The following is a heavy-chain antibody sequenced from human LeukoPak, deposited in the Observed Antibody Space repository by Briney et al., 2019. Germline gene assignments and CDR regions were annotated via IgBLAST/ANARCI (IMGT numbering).Heavy chain of an antibody. Sequence: PGGSLRLSCAASGFTFSTYSMHWVRQAPRKGLEYVSAISSNGDNTYYANSVKGRFTISRDNSKNTLYLQMASLRGEDTAVYYCARAPREGFSGSYHDYWGQGTLVTVSS. V-gene: IGHV3-64*01. J-gene: IGHJ4*02. CDR1: GFTFSTYS. CDR2: ISSNGDNT. D-gene: IGHD1-26*01. CDR3: ARAPREGFSGSYHDY.